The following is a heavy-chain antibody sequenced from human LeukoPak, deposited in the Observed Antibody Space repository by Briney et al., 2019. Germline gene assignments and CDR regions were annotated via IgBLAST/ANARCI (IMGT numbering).Heavy chain of an antibody. Sequence: GGSLRLSCAASGFTFSSYAMSWVRQAPGKGLEWDSAISGSGGSTYYADSVKGRFTISRDNSKNTLYLQMNSLRAEDTAVYYCAKANDILTGPGAAGGMDVWGQGTTVTVSS. D-gene: IGHD3-9*01. V-gene: IGHV3-23*01. J-gene: IGHJ6*02. CDR3: AKANDILTGPGAAGGMDV. CDR2: ISGSGGST. CDR1: GFTFSSYA.